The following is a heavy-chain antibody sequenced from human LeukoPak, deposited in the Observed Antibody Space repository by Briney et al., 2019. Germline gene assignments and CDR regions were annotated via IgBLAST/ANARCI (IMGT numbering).Heavy chain of an antibody. D-gene: IGHD4-23*01. V-gene: IGHV4-34*01. J-gene: IGHJ4*02. Sequence: SETLSLTCAVYGGSFSGYHWSWIRQPPGKGLEWIGEINHSGSTNYNPSLKSRVTISVDTSKNQFSLKLSSVTAADTAVYYCARGLGLRWQYFDFWGQGTLVTVSS. CDR1: GGSFSGYH. CDR3: ARGLGLRWQYFDF. CDR2: INHSGST.